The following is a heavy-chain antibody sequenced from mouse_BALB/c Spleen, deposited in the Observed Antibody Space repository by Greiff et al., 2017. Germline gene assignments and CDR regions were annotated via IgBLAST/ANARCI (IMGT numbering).Heavy chain of an antibody. CDR1: GFSLTSYG. J-gene: IGHJ4*01. V-gene: IGHV2-2*02. CDR2: IWSGGST. Sequence: VKLMESGPGLVQPSQSLSITCTVSGFSLTSYGVHWVRQSPGKGLEWLGVIWSGGSTDYNAAFISRLSISKDNSKSQVFFKMNSLQANDTAIYYCARNLLRLRGYAMDYWGQGTSVTVSS. D-gene: IGHD1-2*01. CDR3: ARNLLRLRGYAMDY.